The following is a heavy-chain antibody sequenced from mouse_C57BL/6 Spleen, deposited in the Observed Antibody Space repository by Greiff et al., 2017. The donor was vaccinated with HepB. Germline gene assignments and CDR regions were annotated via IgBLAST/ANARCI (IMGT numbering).Heavy chain of an antibody. D-gene: IGHD1-1*01. Sequence: VQLQQPGAELVKPGASVKLSCTASGYTFTRYWMHWVTQRPGQGLEWIGMIHPNSGSTNYNEKFKSKATLTVDKSSSTAYMQLSSLTSEDSAVYYCARRGSSYDFDYWGQGTTLTVSS. CDR1: GYTFTRYW. CDR3: ARRGSSYDFDY. J-gene: IGHJ2*01. V-gene: IGHV1-64*01. CDR2: IHPNSGST.